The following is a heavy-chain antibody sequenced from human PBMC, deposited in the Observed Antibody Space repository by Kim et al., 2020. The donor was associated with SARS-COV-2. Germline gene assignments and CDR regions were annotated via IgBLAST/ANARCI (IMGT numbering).Heavy chain of an antibody. D-gene: IGHD2-2*01. CDR3: AKDDQLLPSYFDY. V-gene: IGHV3-23*01. Sequence: VEGRFTISRDNSKTPHYLQMNSLRAEDTAVYYCAKDDQLLPSYFDYWGQGTLVTVSS. J-gene: IGHJ4*02.